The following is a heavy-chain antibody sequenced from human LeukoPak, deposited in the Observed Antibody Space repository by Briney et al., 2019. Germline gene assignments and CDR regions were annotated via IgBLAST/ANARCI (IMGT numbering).Heavy chain of an antibody. CDR3: ARAVIVGATYAFDI. V-gene: IGHV3-21*01. CDR1: GFTFDDYD. Sequence: GGSLRLSCVASGFTFDDYDMNWVRQAPGKGLEWVSSISSSSSYIYYADSVKGRFTISRDNAKNSLYLQMNSLRAEDTAVYYCARAVIVGATYAFDIWGQGTMVTVSS. J-gene: IGHJ3*02. D-gene: IGHD1-26*01. CDR2: ISSSSSYI.